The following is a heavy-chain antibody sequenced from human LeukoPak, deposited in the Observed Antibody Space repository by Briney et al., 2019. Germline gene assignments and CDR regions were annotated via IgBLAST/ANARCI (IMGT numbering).Heavy chain of an antibody. V-gene: IGHV1-8*02. CDR2: MNPNSGNT. J-gene: IGHJ3*02. D-gene: IGHD1-26*01. CDR3: AGRIVGARDYDAFDI. Sequence: ASVKVSCKASGYTFTSYDINWVRQATGQGLEWMGWMNPNSGNTGYAQKFQGRVTMTRNTSISTAYMELSSLRSEDTAVYYCAGRIVGARDYDAFDIWGQGTMVTVSS. CDR1: GYTFTSYD.